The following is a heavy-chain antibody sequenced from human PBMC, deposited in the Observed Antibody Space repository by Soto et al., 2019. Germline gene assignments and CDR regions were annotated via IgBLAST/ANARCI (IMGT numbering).Heavy chain of an antibody. D-gene: IGHD4-17*01. Sequence: EVQLVESGGGLVQPGGSLRLSCAASGFTFSSYWMSWVRQPPGKGLEWVANIKQDGSEKYYVDSVKGRFTISRDNAKNSLYLQMNSLRAEDTAVYYCARAPDYGDYGLFDAFDIWGQGTMVTVSS. J-gene: IGHJ3*02. V-gene: IGHV3-7*03. CDR1: GFTFSSYW. CDR3: ARAPDYGDYGLFDAFDI. CDR2: IKQDGSEK.